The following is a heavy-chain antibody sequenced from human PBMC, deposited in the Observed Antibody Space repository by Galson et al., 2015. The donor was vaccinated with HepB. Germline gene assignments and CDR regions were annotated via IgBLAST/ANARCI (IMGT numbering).Heavy chain of an antibody. CDR3: ARAYYYDSNGYPAPPHFDH. V-gene: IGHV1-2*06. J-gene: IGHJ4*02. CDR1: GYAFTGHY. D-gene: IGHD3-22*01. CDR2: VNTYSGGT. Sequence: SVKVSCKASGYAFTGHYIHWVRQAPGQGLEWMGRVNTYSGGTNYAEKFHGRVTMTRDTSISTTYMELSRLTSGDTAVFYCARAYYYDSNGYPAPPHFDHWGQGTLGTVSS.